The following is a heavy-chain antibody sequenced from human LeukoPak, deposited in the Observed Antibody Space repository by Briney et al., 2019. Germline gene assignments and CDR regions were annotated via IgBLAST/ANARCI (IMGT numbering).Heavy chain of an antibody. CDR1: GLSISGQW. Sequence: PGGSLRLSCVASGLSISGQWMNWVRQAPGQGLEWVANIKHDGSEEYYVDSVKGRFTVSRDDGRNSVSLQMNSVRAEDTAVYYCGYTNNFYHWGQRTLVVVSS. J-gene: IGHJ4*02. CDR3: GYTNNFYH. CDR2: IKHDGSEE. V-gene: IGHV3-7*01. D-gene: IGHD3-16*02.